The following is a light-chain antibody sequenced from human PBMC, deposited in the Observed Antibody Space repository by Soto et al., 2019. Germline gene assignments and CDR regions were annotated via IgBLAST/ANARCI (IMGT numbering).Light chain of an antibody. V-gene: IGLV1-40*01. J-gene: IGLJ2*01. CDR3: AAWDDRLSAVV. Sequence: QSVLTQPPSVSGAPGERVTISCTGSSSDIGAGYRVRWYQQVPGTAPKLLIYDNTNRPSGVSVRFSGSKSGTSASLAISGLQAEDEADYYCAAWDDRLSAVVFGGGTKVTVL. CDR2: DNT. CDR1: SSDIGAGYR.